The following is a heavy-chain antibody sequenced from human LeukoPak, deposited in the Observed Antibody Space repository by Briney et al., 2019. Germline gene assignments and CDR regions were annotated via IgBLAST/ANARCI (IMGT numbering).Heavy chain of an antibody. D-gene: IGHD4-17*01. CDR1: GGSFSVYY. V-gene: IGHV4-34*01. CDR3: ARGQGTVTTH. J-gene: IGHJ4*02. CDR2: INHSGNA. Sequence: KSSETLSLTCAVSGGSFSVYYWTWIRQPPGKRLEWIGEINHSGNANYNPSLKSRVTISLDMSENHYSLKLTSVTAADTAVYYCARGQGTVTTHWGQGTLVTVSS.